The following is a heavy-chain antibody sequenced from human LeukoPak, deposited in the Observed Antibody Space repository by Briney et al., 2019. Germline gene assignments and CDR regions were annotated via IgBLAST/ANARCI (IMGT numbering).Heavy chain of an antibody. CDR2: INHSGST. CDR1: GGSFSGYY. J-gene: IGHJ2*01. Sequence: SETLSLTCAVYGGSFSGYYWSWIRQPPGKGLEWIGEINHSGSTNCNPSLKSRVTISVDTSKNQFSLKLSSVTAADTAVYYCARDRKVVPAAIRHWYFDLWGRGTLVTVSS. V-gene: IGHV4-34*01. D-gene: IGHD2-2*01. CDR3: ARDRKVVPAAIRHWYFDL.